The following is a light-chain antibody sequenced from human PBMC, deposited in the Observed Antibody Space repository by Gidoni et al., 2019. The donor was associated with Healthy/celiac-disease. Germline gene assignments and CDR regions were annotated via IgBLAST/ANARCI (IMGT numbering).Light chain of an antibody. CDR3: QQRSNWPPLT. CDR2: DAS. Sequence: ESVLTQSPATLPLSPGERDTLSCRASRSVSSYLASYQQKPGQAPRILIYDASTRATGIPARFSGSGSGTDFTLTIISLEPEDFAVYYCQQRSNWPPLTFGGGTKVEIK. J-gene: IGKJ4*01. CDR1: RSVSSY. V-gene: IGKV3-11*01.